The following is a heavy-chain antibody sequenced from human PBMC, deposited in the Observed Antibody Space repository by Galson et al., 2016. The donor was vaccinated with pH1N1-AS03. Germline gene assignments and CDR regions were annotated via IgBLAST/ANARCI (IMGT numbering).Heavy chain of an antibody. V-gene: IGHV3-64*02. CDR3: AREAEHYYYALDV. CDR2: ISSDGDT. Sequence: SLRLSCAASGFTFSSYSIHWVRQAPGKGLEYVSAISSDGDTYYTDSVKGRFTIPRDKPKNTVYLQMGSLRPEDVAVYYCAREAEHYYYALDVWGQGTTVTVSS. J-gene: IGHJ6*02. CDR1: GFTFSSYS.